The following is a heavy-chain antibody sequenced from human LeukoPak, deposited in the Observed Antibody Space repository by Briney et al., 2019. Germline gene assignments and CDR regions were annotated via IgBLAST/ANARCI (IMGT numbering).Heavy chain of an antibody. CDR3: ARGDSSSKIDY. CDR2: IWEDGSQK. D-gene: IGHD6-6*01. CDR1: GFTLNNYW. Sequence: PGGSLRLSCAASGFTLNNYWMNWVRQAPGKGLEWVANIWEDGSQKYYVDSVKGRFTISRDNAKNSLYLQMNSPRAEDTAVYYCARGDSSSKIDYWGQGTLVTVSS. J-gene: IGHJ4*02. V-gene: IGHV3-7*01.